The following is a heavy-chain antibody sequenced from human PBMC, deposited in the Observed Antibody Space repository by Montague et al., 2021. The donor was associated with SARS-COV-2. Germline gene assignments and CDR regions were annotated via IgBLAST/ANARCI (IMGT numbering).Heavy chain of an antibody. D-gene: IGHD3-3*01. V-gene: IGHV4-59*12. J-gene: IGHJ3*01. CDR3: ARIERGFWRDLVVFDV. CDR2: VSNTGST. CDR1: GVSITNYY. Sequence: SETLSLTCSVSGVSITNYYWSWIRQFPGKELEWIGTVSNTGSTNKNPSLMSRVTISRDTSSGQVSMRLRSVTAADTAFYFCARIERGFWRDLVVFDVWGPETLVTVSS.